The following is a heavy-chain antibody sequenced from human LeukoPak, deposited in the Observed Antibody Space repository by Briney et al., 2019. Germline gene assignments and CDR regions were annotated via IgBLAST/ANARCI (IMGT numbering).Heavy chain of an antibody. CDR1: GFTFSSYW. D-gene: IGHD5-24*01. CDR2: INRDGSST. Sequence: GGSLRLSCAVSGFTFSSYWMHWVRQAPGKGLVWVSRINRDGSSTSYADSVKRRFTISRDNTKNTLHLQMNSLRAEDTAVYYCAKNGDSERWLQPKFVTHWGQGTLVTVSS. J-gene: IGHJ4*02. V-gene: IGHV3-74*01. CDR3: AKNGDSERWLQPKFVTH.